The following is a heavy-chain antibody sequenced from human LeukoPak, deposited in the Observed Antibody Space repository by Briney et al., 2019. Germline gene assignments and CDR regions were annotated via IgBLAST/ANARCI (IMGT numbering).Heavy chain of an antibody. V-gene: IGHV3-48*01. CDR1: GFTFSSYS. CDR2: ISSSSSTI. J-gene: IGHJ3*02. Sequence: PGGSLRLSCAASGFTFSSYSMNWVRQAPGKGLEWVSYISSSSSTIYYADSVKGRFTISRDNAKNSLYLQMNNLRAEDTAVYYCASLTPYDAFDIWGQGTMVTVSS. D-gene: IGHD3-9*01. CDR3: ASLTPYDAFDI.